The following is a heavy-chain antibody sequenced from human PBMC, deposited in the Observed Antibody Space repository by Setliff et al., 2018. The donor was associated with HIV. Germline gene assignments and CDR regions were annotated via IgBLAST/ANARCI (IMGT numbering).Heavy chain of an antibody. J-gene: IGHJ4*02. CDR3: ARVPFTTGFDY. CDR1: GYSISSGYY. CDR2: IYHSGGT. Sequence: PSETLSLTCAVSGYSISSGYYWGWIRQPPGRGLEWIGNIYHSGGTHYNPSLRSRVTISVDTSKNHFSLKLSSVTAADTAVFYCARVPFTTGFDYWGQGILLTVSS. D-gene: IGHD3-3*01. V-gene: IGHV4-38-2*01.